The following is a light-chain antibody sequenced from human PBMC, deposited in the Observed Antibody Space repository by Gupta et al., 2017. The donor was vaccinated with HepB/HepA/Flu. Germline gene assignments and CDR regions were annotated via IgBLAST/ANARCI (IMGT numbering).Light chain of an antibody. CDR1: SGSVSTSYY. Sequence: QTVVTQEPSLSVSPGGTVTLTCGLGSGSVSTSYYPSWYQQTPGQPPRTLLYSTNTRSSGVPDRFSGSILGNKAALTITGAQADDESDYYCVLYMGSGIWVFGGGTKLTVL. CDR3: VLYMGSGIWV. J-gene: IGLJ3*02. CDR2: STN. V-gene: IGLV8-61*01.